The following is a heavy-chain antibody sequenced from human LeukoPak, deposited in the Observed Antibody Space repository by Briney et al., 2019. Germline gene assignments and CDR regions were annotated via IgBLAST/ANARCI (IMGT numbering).Heavy chain of an antibody. D-gene: IGHD3-16*02. Sequence: PSETLSLTCTVSGGSISSSSYYWGWIRQPPGTGLEWIGSIYYSGSTYYNPSLKSRVTISVDTSKNQFSLKLSSVTAADTAVYYCARRGRSMYYDYVWGSYRSGWYFDYWGQGTLVTVSS. CDR1: GGSISSSSYY. CDR3: ARRGRSMYYDYVWGSYRSGWYFDY. V-gene: IGHV4-39*07. J-gene: IGHJ4*02. CDR2: IYYSGST.